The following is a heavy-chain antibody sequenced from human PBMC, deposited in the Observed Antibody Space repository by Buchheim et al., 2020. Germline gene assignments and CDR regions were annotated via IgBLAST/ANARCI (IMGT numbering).Heavy chain of an antibody. CDR3: ARDPSREWLLPGNYYYGMDV. D-gene: IGHD3-3*01. CDR2: IYYSGRT. CDR1: GGSISSGDYY. Sequence: QVQLQESGPGLVKPSQTLSLTCTVSGGSISSGDYYWSWIRQPPGKGLEWIGYIYYSGRTYYNPSLKSRVTISVATSKNPFSLKLSSVTAADTAVYYCARDPSREWLLPGNYYYGMDVWGQGTT. V-gene: IGHV4-30-4*01. J-gene: IGHJ6*02.